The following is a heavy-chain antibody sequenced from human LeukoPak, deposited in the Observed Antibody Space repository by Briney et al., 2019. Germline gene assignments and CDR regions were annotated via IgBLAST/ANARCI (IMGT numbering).Heavy chain of an antibody. Sequence: PGGSLRLSCAASGFTFSSYSMNWVRQAPGKGLECVSYISSSSSTIYYADSVKGRFTISRDNAKNSLYLQMNSLRAEDTAVYYCARGLEWLALPFYYYYYMDVWGKGTTVTVSS. V-gene: IGHV3-48*01. D-gene: IGHD3-3*01. J-gene: IGHJ6*03. CDR1: GFTFSSYS. CDR3: ARGLEWLALPFYYYYYMDV. CDR2: ISSSSSTI.